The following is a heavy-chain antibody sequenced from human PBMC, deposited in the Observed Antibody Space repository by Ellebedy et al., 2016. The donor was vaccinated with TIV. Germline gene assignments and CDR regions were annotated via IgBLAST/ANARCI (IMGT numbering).Heavy chain of an antibody. CDR1: GFTFSDYA. CDR3: ARAGWYRFDY. V-gene: IGHV3-30*01. CDR2: ISYDGSKK. Sequence: GGSLRLSCAASGFTFSDYAMHWVRQAPDRGLEWVGTISYDGSKKSYADSVKGRFTITRDNSKNTLYLQMNSLRAEDTAVYYCARAGWYRFDYWGQGTLVTVSS. J-gene: IGHJ4*02. D-gene: IGHD6-19*01.